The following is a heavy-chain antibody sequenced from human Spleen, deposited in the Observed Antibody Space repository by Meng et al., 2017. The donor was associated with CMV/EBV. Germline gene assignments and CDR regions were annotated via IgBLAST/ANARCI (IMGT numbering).Heavy chain of an antibody. CDR3: ARAQWLVTSDHLQPHPYY. CDR2: INPHSGGT. V-gene: IGHV1-2*02. D-gene: IGHD6-19*01. Sequence: ASVKVSCKASAYTFTDYYLHWVRQAPGQGLEWMGWINPHSGGTSFAQKFQGRVAMTRDTSISTAYMELSRLRSDDSAVYYCARAQWLVTSDHLQPHPYYWGQGTLVTVSS. J-gene: IGHJ4*02. CDR1: AYTFTDYY.